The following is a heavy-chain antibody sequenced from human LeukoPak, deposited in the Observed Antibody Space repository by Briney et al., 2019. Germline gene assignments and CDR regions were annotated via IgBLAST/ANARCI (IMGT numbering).Heavy chain of an antibody. CDR1: GGSINSGSYY. J-gene: IGHJ4*01. Sequence: SETLSLTCTVSGGSINSGSYYWCWIRQPPEKGLEWIGSIYYSGSPNYNPSLKSRVTISIDTSKNQFSLKLSSVTAADTAVYYCVRDRVGTTGVPYFDFWGQGTLVTVSS. D-gene: IGHD1-26*01. CDR3: VRDRVGTTGVPYFDF. V-gene: IGHV4-39*07. CDR2: IYYSGSP.